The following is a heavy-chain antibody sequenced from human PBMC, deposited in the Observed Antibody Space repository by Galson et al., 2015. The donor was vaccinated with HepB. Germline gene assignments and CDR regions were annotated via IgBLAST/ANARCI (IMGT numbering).Heavy chain of an antibody. CDR3: AKDVRVRGTTDAFDV. D-gene: IGHD3-10*01. CDR1: GSTFGDYA. J-gene: IGHJ3*01. CDR2: ISYSGKTT. V-gene: IGHV3-23*01. Sequence: SLRLSCATSGSTFGDYAMRWVRQAPGKGLEWVAGISYSGKTTYYTDSVKGRFTISRDNSKNTLYLQMNSLRVEDTAVYYCAKDVRVRGTTDAFDVWGQGTMVTVSS.